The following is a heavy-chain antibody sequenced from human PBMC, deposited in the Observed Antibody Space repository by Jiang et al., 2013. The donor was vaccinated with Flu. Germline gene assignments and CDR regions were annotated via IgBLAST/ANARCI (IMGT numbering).Heavy chain of an antibody. Sequence: GAEVKKPGASVKVSCKVSGYTLTELSMHWVRQAPGKGLEWMGGFDPEDGETIYAQKFQGRVTMTEDTSTDTAYMELSSLRSEDTAVYYCATFPLIAAAVRAPHNFDYWGQGTLVTVSS. CDR1: GYTLTELS. V-gene: IGHV1-24*01. D-gene: IGHD6-13*01. CDR2: FDPEDGET. CDR3: ATFPLIAAAVRAPHNFDY. J-gene: IGHJ4*02.